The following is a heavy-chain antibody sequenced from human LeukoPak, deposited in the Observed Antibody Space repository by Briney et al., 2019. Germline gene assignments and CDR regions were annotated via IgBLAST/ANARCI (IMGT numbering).Heavy chain of an antibody. D-gene: IGHD3-22*01. CDR3: ARVPPPSDSSGYYLGYYFDY. J-gene: IGHJ4*02. V-gene: IGHV3-30-3*01. CDR1: GFTFSSYP. CDR2: ISYDGSNK. Sequence: GGSLRLSCAASGFTFSSYPMHWVRQAPGKGLERVAVISYDGSNKYYADSVKGRFTISRDNSKNPLYLQMNSLRAEDTAVFYCARVPPPSDSSGYYLGYYFDYWGQGTLVTVSS.